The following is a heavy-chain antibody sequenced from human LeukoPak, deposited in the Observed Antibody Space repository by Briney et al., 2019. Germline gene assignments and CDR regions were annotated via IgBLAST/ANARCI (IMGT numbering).Heavy chain of an antibody. J-gene: IGHJ3*02. V-gene: IGHV3-9*01. D-gene: IGHD1-26*01. Sequence: GRSLRLSCAASGFTFDDYAMHWVRQAPGKGLEWVSGISWNSGSIGYADSVKGRFTISRDNAKNSLYLQMNSLRAEDTALYYCAKGLQVEATEEDAFDIWGQGTMVTVPS. CDR3: AKGLQVEATEEDAFDI. CDR2: ISWNSGSI. CDR1: GFTFDDYA.